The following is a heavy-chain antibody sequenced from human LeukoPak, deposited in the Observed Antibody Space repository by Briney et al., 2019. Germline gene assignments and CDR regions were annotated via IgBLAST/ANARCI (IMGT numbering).Heavy chain of an antibody. D-gene: IGHD2-15*01. CDR2: ISSSSTI. CDR1: GFTFSSYS. V-gene: IGHV3-48*04. Sequence: GGFLRLSCAASGFTFSSYSMNWVRQAPGKGLEWVSYISSSSTIYYADSVKGRFTISRDNAKNSLYLQMNSLRAEDTAVYYCAREDIVVVVAAVLAFDIWGQGTMVTVSS. J-gene: IGHJ3*02. CDR3: AREDIVVVVAAVLAFDI.